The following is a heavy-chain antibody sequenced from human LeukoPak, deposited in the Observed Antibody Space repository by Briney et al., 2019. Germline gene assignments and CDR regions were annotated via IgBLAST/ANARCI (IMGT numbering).Heavy chain of an antibody. Sequence: AGGSLRLSCAASGFTFSGSAMHWVRQASGKGLEWVGRIRSKANSYATAYAASVKGRFTISRDDSKNTAYLQMNSLKTEDTAVYYCAKPNGGEQWLVRRWGYYYYGMDVWGQGTTVTVSS. D-gene: IGHD6-19*01. CDR3: AKPNGGEQWLVRRWGYYYYGMDV. J-gene: IGHJ6*02. V-gene: IGHV3-73*01. CDR2: IRSKANSYAT. CDR1: GFTFSGSA.